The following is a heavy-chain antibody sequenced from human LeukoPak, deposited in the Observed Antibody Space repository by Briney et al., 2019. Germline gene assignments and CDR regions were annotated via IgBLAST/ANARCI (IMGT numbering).Heavy chain of an antibody. V-gene: IGHV3-11*01. J-gene: IGHJ5*02. CDR1: AFTFSASY. CDR3: VRGPNTWFDP. CDR2: ISSGGTTI. Sequence: GGSLRLSCAASAFTFSASYMTWIRQAPGKGLEWVSYISSGGTTIYYGDSVKGRFTISRDNAKNSLYLQMNSLRAEDTAVYYCVRGPNTWFDPWGQGTLVTVSS. D-gene: IGHD4/OR15-4a*01.